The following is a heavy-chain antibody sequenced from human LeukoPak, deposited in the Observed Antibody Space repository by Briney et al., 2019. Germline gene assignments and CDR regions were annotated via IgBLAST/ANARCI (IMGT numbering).Heavy chain of an antibody. CDR3: AINSKYSSSWSHEWYFGY. CDR2: ISAYNGNT. CDR1: GYTFTSYG. Sequence: ASVKVSCRASGYTFTSYGISWVRQAPGQGLEWMGWISAYNGNTNYAQKLQGRVIMTTDTSTSTAYMELRSLRSDDTAVYYCAINSKYSSSWSHEWYFGYWGQGTLVNVSS. J-gene: IGHJ4*02. D-gene: IGHD6-13*01. V-gene: IGHV1-18*01.